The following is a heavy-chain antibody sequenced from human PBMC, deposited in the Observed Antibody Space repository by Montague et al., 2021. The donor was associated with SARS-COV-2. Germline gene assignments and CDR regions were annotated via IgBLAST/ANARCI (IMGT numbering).Heavy chain of an antibody. Sequence: SETLSLTCTVSGGSISSYYWSWIRQPPGKGLEWIGYIYYSGSTNYNPSLKSRVTISVDTSKNQFSLKLSSVTAADTAVYYCARASITMVRGVTRWYFDLWGRGILVTVSS. CDR1: GGSISSYY. CDR2: IYYSGST. J-gene: IGHJ2*01. V-gene: IGHV4-59*13. D-gene: IGHD3-10*01. CDR3: ARASITMVRGVTRWYFDL.